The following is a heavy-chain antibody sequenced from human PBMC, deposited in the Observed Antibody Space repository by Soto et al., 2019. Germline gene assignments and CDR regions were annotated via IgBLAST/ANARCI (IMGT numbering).Heavy chain of an antibody. V-gene: IGHV3-23*01. CDR1: GFTFSSYA. CDR2: ISGSGGST. Sequence: VGSLILSCATSGFTFSSYAMSWVLQAPGKGLEWVSAISGSGGSTYYADSVKGRFTISRDNSKNTLYLQMNSLRAEDTAVYYCATASPAIVCFDYRGQGILVTVSS. D-gene: IGHD2-15*01. CDR3: ATASPAIVCFDY. J-gene: IGHJ4*02.